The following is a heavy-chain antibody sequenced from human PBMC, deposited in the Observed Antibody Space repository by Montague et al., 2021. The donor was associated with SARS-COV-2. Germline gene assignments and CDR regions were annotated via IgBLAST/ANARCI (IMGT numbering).Heavy chain of an antibody. V-gene: IGHV4-4*07. CDR1: GGSISSYY. CDR2: IYPSGST. D-gene: IGHD4/OR15-4a*01. CDR3: ARDHMTILFTVYYYGMDV. Sequence: SETLSLTCTVSGGSISSYYWSWIRQPAGKGLEWIGRIYPSGSTKXNPSLKSRVTMSVDTSKNQFSLKLSSVTAADMIVYYCARDHMTILFTVYYYGMDVWGQGTTVTVSS. J-gene: IGHJ6*02.